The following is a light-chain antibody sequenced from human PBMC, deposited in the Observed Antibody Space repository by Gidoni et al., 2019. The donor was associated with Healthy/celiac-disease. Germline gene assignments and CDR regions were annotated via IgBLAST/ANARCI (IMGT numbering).Light chain of an antibody. CDR2: KAS. J-gene: IGKJ1*01. Sequence: DIQITQSPSTLSASVGDRVTITCRASQSISSWLAWYQQKPGKAHKLLIYKASSLESGVPSRFSGSGSGTEFTLTISSLQPDDFATYYCQQYNSYRTFGQGTKVEIK. CDR3: QQYNSYRT. V-gene: IGKV1-5*03. CDR1: QSISSW.